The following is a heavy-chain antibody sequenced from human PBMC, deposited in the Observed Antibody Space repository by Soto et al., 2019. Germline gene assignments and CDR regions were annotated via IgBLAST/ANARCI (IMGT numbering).Heavy chain of an antibody. CDR2: ISYDGSNK. J-gene: IGHJ6*02. D-gene: IGHD5-12*01. V-gene: IGHV3-30-3*01. CDR1: GFTFSSYA. Sequence: QVQLVESGGGVVQPGRSLRLSCAASGFTFSSYAMHWVRQAPGKGLEWVAVISYDGSNKYYADSVKGRFTISRDNSKNTLYLQMNSLRAEDTAVYYCARGPAIEGGLRQTYYYYGIDVWGQGTTVTVSS. CDR3: ARGPAIEGGLRQTYYYYGIDV.